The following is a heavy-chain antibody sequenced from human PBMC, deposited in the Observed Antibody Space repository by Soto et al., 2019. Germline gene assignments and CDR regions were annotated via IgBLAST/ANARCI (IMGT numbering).Heavy chain of an antibody. D-gene: IGHD3-10*01. Sequence: GGSLRLSCAASGFDFSNYGIHWVRQAPGKGLEWVAAISFDSTKDHYTDSVKGRFTISRDNSKNTLYLQLTSLRADDTAVYYCAKDRGPGGIYYYYYGMDVWGQGTTVTVSS. CDR1: GFDFSNYG. CDR2: ISFDSTKD. CDR3: AKDRGPGGIYYYYYGMDV. V-gene: IGHV3-30*18. J-gene: IGHJ6*02.